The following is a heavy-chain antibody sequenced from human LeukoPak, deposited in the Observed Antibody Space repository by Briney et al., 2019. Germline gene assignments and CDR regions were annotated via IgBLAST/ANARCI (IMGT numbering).Heavy chain of an antibody. V-gene: IGHV4-59*01. D-gene: IGHD4-23*01. CDR3: AGGNYGGPLWYFDL. CDR2: IYYSGST. J-gene: IGHJ2*01. CDR1: GGSISSYY. Sequence: PSETLSLTCTVSGGSISSYYWSWIRQPPGKGLEWIGYIYYSGSTNYNPSLKSRVTISVDTSKNQFSLKLSSVTAEDTAVYYCAGGNYGGPLWYFDLWGRGTLVTVSS.